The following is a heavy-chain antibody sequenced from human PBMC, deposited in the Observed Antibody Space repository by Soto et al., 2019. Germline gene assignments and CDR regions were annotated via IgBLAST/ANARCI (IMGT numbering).Heavy chain of an antibody. V-gene: IGHV3-30*18. D-gene: IGHD3-22*01. J-gene: IGHJ4*02. Sequence: GGSLRLSCVVSGFIFSSYGMHWVRQAPGKGLEWVAAISYHGNDKYYADSVKGRFTVSRDNSKNILYLQMSGLRAEDTAIYYCAKYQPMTQPRPYFDYWGQGTLVTVSS. CDR3: AKYQPMTQPRPYFDY. CDR1: GFIFSSYG. CDR2: ISYHGNDK.